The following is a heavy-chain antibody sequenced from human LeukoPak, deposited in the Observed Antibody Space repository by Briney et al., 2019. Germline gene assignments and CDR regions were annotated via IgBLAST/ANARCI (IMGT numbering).Heavy chain of an antibody. CDR2: ISAYNGNT. V-gene: IGHV1-18*01. CDR3: ARGSVNWFDY. Sequence: ASVKVSCKASGYTFTSYGISWVRQAPGQGREWMGWISAYNGNTNYEQKLHGKVTMTTDTSTSTAYMDLRSLRYDDTAVYYCARGSVNWFDYWGQGTLVTVSS. J-gene: IGHJ5*01. CDR1: GYTFTSYG.